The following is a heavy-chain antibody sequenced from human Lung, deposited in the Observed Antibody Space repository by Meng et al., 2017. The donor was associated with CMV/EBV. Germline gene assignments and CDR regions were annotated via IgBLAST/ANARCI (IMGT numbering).Heavy chain of an antibody. CDR1: GYSFSNNW. Sequence: KVSCKGSGYSFSNNWIGWVRQVPGKALEWMGVIYPGDSDTRYSPSFQGQVTISADKSINTAYLQWSSLEASDTAMYYCARRYFDGSGYYLDYWGQGTLVTVSS. CDR2: IYPGDSDT. D-gene: IGHD3-22*01. V-gene: IGHV5-51*01. CDR3: ARRYFDGSGYYLDY. J-gene: IGHJ4*02.